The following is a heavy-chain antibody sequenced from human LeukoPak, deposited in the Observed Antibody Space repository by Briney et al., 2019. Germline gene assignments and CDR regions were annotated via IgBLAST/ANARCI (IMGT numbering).Heavy chain of an antibody. Sequence: SETLSLTYAVYGGSFSGYYWSWIRQPPGKGLEWIGEINHSGSTNYNPSLKSRVTISVDTSKNQFSLKLSSVTAADTAVYYCARPYYDFWSGYYKRRWDGASGAPDYWGQGTLVTVSS. D-gene: IGHD3-3*01. CDR2: INHSGST. J-gene: IGHJ4*02. V-gene: IGHV4-34*01. CDR3: ARPYYDFWSGYYKRRWDGASGAPDY. CDR1: GGSFSGYY.